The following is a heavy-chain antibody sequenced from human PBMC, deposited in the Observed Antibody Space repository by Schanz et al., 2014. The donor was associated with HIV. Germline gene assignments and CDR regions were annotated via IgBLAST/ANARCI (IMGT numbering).Heavy chain of an antibody. CDR1: GFTFSTFA. CDR2: ISGGGGDR. V-gene: IGHV3-23*01. D-gene: IGHD3-9*01. J-gene: IGHJ6*02. Sequence: EVQLLESGGGVVQPGGSLRLSCAASGFTFSTFAMNWVRQAPGNGLEWVSTISGGGGDRYYADSVKGRFAISRDNSKDTLFLQMNSLRADDTAVYFCARDSYYDRSRYSGYYYYGMDVWGQGTTVTVSS. CDR3: ARDSYYDRSRYSGYYYYGMDV.